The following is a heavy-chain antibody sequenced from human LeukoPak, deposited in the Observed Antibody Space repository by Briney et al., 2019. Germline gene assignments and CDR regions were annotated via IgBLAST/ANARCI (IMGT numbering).Heavy chain of an antibody. CDR1: GASVSRNW. J-gene: IGHJ4*01. CDR2: IHHSGGT. CDR3: ARDRGNYSYTYDN. V-gene: IGHV4-4*02. Sequence: PSETLSLTCTVSGASVSRNWWSWVRQPPGKGLEWLGEIHHSGGTNYNPSLKSRVTMSLDNSNNHFSLKLSSVTAADTAVYYCARDRGNYSYTYDNWGQGTMVTVPS. D-gene: IGHD3-16*01.